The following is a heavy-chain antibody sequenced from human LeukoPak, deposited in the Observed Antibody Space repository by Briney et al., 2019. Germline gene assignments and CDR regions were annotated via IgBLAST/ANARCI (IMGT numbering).Heavy chain of an antibody. J-gene: IGHJ6*02. V-gene: IGHV3-66*01. CDR3: ARVPRYCSGGSCYEYYGMDV. CDR2: IYSGGST. CDR1: GFSVSNNY. Sequence: PGGSLRLSCAASGFSVSNNYMSWVRQAPGKGLEWVSVIYSGGSTFYADSVKGRFTISRDNAKNSLYLQMNSLRDEDTAVYYCARVPRYCSGGSCYEYYGMDVWGQGTTVTVSS. D-gene: IGHD2-15*01.